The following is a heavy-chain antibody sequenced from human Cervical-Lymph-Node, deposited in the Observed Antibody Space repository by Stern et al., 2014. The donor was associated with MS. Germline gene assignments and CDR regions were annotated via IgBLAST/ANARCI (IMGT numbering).Heavy chain of an antibody. Sequence: VQMLESGPGLVKPSQTLSLTCTVSGGSISSGDYYWSWIRQPPGKGLEWLGYIYYSGRTYYNPSLKSRVTISVDTSKNQFSLKLSSVTAADTAVYYCARGCEGWEDYYYYYGMDVWGQGTTVTVSS. CDR3: ARGCEGWEDYYYYYGMDV. V-gene: IGHV4-30-4*01. CDR2: IYYSGRT. CDR1: GGSISSGDYY. J-gene: IGHJ6*02. D-gene: IGHD1-26*01.